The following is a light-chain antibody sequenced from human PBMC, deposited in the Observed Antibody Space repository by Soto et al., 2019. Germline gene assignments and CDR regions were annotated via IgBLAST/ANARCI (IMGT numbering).Light chain of an antibody. Sequence: QSVLTQSSSASASLGSSVKLTCTLSSGHSSYIIAWHQQQPGKAPRYLMKLEGSGSYNKGSGVPDRFSGSSSGADRYLTISHLQFEDEADYYCETWDSNPRVFGGGTKLTVL. V-gene: IGLV4-60*02. J-gene: IGLJ2*01. CDR3: ETWDSNPRV. CDR2: LEGSGSY. CDR1: SGHSSYI.